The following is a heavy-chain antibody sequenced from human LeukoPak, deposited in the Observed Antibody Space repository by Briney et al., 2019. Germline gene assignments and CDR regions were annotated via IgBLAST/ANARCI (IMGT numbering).Heavy chain of an antibody. CDR1: GFTFSNYA. D-gene: IGHD1-20*01. CDR3: VVNWNGDY. V-gene: IGHV3-23*01. CDR2: ISGSGGNT. J-gene: IGHJ4*02. Sequence: PGGSLRLSCAASGFTFSNYAMSWVRQAPGKGLERVSDISGSGGNTYYADSVKGRFTISRDNSKNTVYLQMNSLSPEDTAVYYCVVNWNGDYWGQGTLVTVSS.